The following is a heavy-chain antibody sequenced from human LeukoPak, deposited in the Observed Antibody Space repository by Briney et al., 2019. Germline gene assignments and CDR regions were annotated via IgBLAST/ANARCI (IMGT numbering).Heavy chain of an antibody. CDR2: IGSDGTKK. J-gene: IGHJ4*02. V-gene: IGHV3-30*04. D-gene: IGHD5/OR15-5a*01. CDR3: ARQMTSTRLFDS. CDR1: GFIFSDHA. Sequence: GGSLRLSCVASGFIFSDHAFHWVRQSPDEGLEWVALIGSDGTKKYYVDSVQGRFTVSRENSKNTLFLQMNTVRADDTAVYFCARQMTSTRLFDSWGQGTLVTVSS.